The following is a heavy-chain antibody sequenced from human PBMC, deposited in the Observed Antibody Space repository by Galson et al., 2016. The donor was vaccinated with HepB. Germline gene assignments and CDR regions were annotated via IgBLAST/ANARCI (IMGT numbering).Heavy chain of an antibody. CDR2: IYSGGDT. V-gene: IGHV3-66*01. CDR1: GFTVSSNY. J-gene: IGHJ3*02. Sequence: SLRLSCAASGFTVSSNYMSWVRLAPGKGLEWVSIIYSGGDTYYADSVKGRFTISRDTLRNTLYVQMNSLRAEDTAVYYCARGNDHGTGDFGIWGQGTMVTVSS. D-gene: IGHD2-8*02. CDR3: ARGNDHGTGDFGI.